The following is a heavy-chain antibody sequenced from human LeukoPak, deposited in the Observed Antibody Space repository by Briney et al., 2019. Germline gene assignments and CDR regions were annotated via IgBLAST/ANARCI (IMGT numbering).Heavy chain of an antibody. CDR2: IYYSGST. J-gene: IGHJ4*02. CDR1: GGSISSSSYY. Sequence: PSETLSLTCTVSGGSISSSSYYWGWIRQPPGKGLEWIGSIYYSGSTYYNPSLKSRVTISVDTSKNQFSLKLSSVTAADTAVYYCTRTQCSGGSCYPRNFDYWGQGTLVTVSS. D-gene: IGHD2-15*01. CDR3: TRTQCSGGSCYPRNFDY. V-gene: IGHV4-39*01.